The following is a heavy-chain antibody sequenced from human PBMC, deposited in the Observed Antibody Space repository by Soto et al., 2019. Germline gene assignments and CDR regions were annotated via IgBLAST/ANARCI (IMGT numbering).Heavy chain of an antibody. J-gene: IGHJ4*02. CDR3: ARAYYGGISRFDY. D-gene: IGHD3-3*01. V-gene: IGHV4-59*01. Sequence: PSETLSLTCTVSGGSITTYYWNWIRQPPGKGLEWIGYISDSGTTNYNPSLKSRATIAVDTSRNHFSLKLRSVTAADTAVYFCARAYYGGISRFDYWGQGTLVTVSS. CDR2: ISDSGTT. CDR1: GGSITTYY.